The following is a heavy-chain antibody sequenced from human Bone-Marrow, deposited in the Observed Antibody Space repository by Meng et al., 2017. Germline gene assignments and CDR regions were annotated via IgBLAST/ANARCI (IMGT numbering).Heavy chain of an antibody. J-gene: IGHJ4*02. CDR1: GGIFSNYV. CDR3: ARKAGNCVSTTCYSLDF. D-gene: IGHD2-2*01. Sequence: SVKVSCKAPGGIFSNYVIGWVRQAPGQGLEWMGGINAVFGTTNYAQKFQGRVTITTDESTSTVYMELTRLTSEDTAVYFCARKAGNCVSTTCYSLDFWGQGTLVTVSS. CDR2: INAVFGTT. V-gene: IGHV1-69*05.